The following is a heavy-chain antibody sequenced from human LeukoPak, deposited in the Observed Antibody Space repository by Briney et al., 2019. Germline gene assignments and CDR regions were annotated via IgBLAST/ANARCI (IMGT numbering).Heavy chain of an antibody. V-gene: IGHV3-9*01. J-gene: IGHJ4*02. D-gene: IGHD3-10*01. CDR2: ISWNSGSI. Sequence: GGSLRLSRAASGFTFDDYAMHWVRQAPGKGLEWVSGISWNSGSIGYADSVKGRFTISRDNAKNSLYLQMNSLRAEDTALYYCAKDILGYYGSGSYYTYWGQGTLVTVSS. CDR3: AKDILGYYGSGSYYTY. CDR1: GFTFDDYA.